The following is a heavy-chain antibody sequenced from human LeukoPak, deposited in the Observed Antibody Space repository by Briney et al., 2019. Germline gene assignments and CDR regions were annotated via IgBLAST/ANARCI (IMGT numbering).Heavy chain of an antibody. CDR1: GFTFSTYV. J-gene: IGHJ4*02. Sequence: GGSLRLSCSVSGFTFSTYVMHWVRQAPGKGLEYVSAISSNGDNSYYADSVKGRFTISRDNSKNTLYLQMSSLRADDTAVYYCVRGTGYWGQGTLVTVSS. CDR2: ISSNGDNS. CDR3: VRGTGY. V-gene: IGHV3-64D*06.